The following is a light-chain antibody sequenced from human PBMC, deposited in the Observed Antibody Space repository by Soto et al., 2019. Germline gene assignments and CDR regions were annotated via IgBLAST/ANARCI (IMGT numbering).Light chain of an antibody. CDR3: SSYTRDKTVL. CDR1: STDVGGYNY. J-gene: IGLJ2*01. V-gene: IGLV2-14*03. CDR2: DDT. Sequence: QSALTQPASVSGSPGQSITISCTGSSTDVGGYNYVSWHQQHPGKAPKLMIFDDTKRPSGVSNRFSGSKSGDTASLTISGLQAEDEADYYCSSYTRDKTVLFGGGTKLTVL.